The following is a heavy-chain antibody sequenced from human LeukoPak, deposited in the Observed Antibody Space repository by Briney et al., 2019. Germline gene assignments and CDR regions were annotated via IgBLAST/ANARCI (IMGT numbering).Heavy chain of an antibody. CDR3: ARPLQGGVPAAIGQGIDY. V-gene: IGHV3-23*01. D-gene: IGHD2-2*01. CDR1: GFTFSSYA. Sequence: HSGGSLRLPCAASGFTFSSYAMSWVRQAPGKGLEWVSAISGSGGSTYYADSVKGRFTISRDNSKNTLYLQMNSLRAEDTAVYYCARPLQGGVPAAIGQGIDYWGQGTLVTVSS. CDR2: ISGSGGST. J-gene: IGHJ4*02.